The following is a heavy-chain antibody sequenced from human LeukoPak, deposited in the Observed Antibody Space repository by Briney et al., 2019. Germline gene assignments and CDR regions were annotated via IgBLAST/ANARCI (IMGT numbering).Heavy chain of an antibody. CDR2: STGSVE. V-gene: IGHV3-23*01. CDR3: ARGSDLASYNELEY. J-gene: IGHJ4*02. D-gene: IGHD2-21*01. Sequence: PGGSLRLSCTASGFTLSAFAMSWVRQAPGKGLEWVSGSTGSVEYYASSVKGRFTISRDDSKNTLYLQMNSLGAEDTATHYCARGSDLASYNELEYWGQGTLVTVSS. CDR1: GFTLSAFA.